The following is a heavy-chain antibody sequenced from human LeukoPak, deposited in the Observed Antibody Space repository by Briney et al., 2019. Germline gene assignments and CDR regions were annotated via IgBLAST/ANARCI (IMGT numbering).Heavy chain of an antibody. CDR2: IYYSGST. V-gene: IGHV4-59*01. J-gene: IGHJ4*02. Sequence: KPSETLSLTCTVSGGSISSYYWSWIRQPPGKGLEWIGYIYYSGSTNYNPSLKSRVTISLDTSKNQFSLKLSSVTAADTAVYYCARGLGSGYHEENFDCWGQGTLVTVSS. CDR3: ARGLGSGYHEENFDC. D-gene: IGHD3-22*01. CDR1: GGSISSYY.